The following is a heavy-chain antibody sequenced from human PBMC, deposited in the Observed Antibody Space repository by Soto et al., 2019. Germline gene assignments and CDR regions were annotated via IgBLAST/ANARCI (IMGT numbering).Heavy chain of an antibody. Sequence: EVHLLDSGGGFVQPGGSLRLSCAASGFTFSDYAMTWVRQAPGKGLEWVSAITSSGSSTYYAESVKGRFTISRDNSKSTLYLQMNSLRAEDTATYYCSKGAVGYVVSSLDYWGQGTLVTVSS. D-gene: IGHD5-12*01. V-gene: IGHV3-23*01. J-gene: IGHJ4*02. CDR2: ITSSGSST. CDR3: SKGAVGYVVSSLDY. CDR1: GFTFSDYA.